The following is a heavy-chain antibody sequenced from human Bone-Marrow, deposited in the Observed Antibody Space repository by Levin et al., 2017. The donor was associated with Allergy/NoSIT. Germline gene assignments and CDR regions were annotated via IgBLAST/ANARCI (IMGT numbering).Heavy chain of an antibody. CDR2: INTKTGNP. CDR1: GYTFTKFG. V-gene: IGHV7-4-1*02. J-gene: IGHJ6*02. Sequence: ASVKVSCKASGYTFTKFGLAWVRQAPGQGLEWMGWINTKTGNPTFAQGFTGRFVFSLDTSVSTAYLQISSLKTEDTAVYFCATKISTGGIAVGYGMDVWGQGTTVTVSS. D-gene: IGHD6-13*01. CDR3: ATKISTGGIAVGYGMDV.